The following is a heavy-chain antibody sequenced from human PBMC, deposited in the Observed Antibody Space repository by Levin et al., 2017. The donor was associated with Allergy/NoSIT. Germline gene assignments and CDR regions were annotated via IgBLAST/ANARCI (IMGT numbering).Heavy chain of an antibody. CDR2: IYYSGST. CDR1: GGSISSGDYY. V-gene: IGHV4-30-4*01. J-gene: IGHJ2*01. Sequence: LRLSCTVSGGSISSGDYYWSWIRQPPGKGLEWIGYIYYSGSTYYNPSLKSRVTISVDTSKNQFSLKLSSVTAADTAVYYCARGYGDLYWYFDLWGRGTLVTVSS. CDR3: ARGYGDLYWYFDL. D-gene: IGHD4-17*01.